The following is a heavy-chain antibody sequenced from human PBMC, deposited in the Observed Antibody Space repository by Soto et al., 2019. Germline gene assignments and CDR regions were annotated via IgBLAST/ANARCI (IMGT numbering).Heavy chain of an antibody. D-gene: IGHD3-3*01. CDR3: ARDTDRRYYDFWSGLSGAFDI. CDR1: GFTFSSYS. V-gene: IGHV3-21*01. CDR2: ISSSSSYI. Sequence: EVQLVESGGGLVKPGGSLRLSCAASGFTFSSYSMNWVRQAPGKGLEWVSSISSSSSYIYYADSVKGRFTISRDNAKNSLSLQMNSLRAEDTAVYYCARDTDRRYYDFWSGLSGAFDIWGQGTMVTVSS. J-gene: IGHJ3*02.